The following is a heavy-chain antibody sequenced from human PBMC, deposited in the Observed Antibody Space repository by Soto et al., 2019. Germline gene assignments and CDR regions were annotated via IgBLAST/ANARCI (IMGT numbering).Heavy chain of an antibody. CDR1: GYTFTSYY. V-gene: IGHV1-46*01. CDR3: ARGLLWFGEYSIDFCS. Sequence: QVQLVQSGAEVKKPGASVKVSCKASGYTFTSYYMHWVRQAPGQGLEWMGIINPSGGSTSYAQKFQGRVTMTRDTSTSTVYMELSSLRSEDTAVYYCARGLLWFGEYSIDFCSWGQGTLVTVSS. CDR2: INPSGGST. J-gene: IGHJ5*02. D-gene: IGHD3-10*01.